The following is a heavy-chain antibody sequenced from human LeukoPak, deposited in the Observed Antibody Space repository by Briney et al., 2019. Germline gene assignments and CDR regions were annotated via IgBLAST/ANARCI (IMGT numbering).Heavy chain of an antibody. CDR1: GFTFSSYA. CDR3: AKDIVGANIRTRAFDI. CDR2: ISGSGGST. V-gene: IGHV3-23*01. Sequence: PGGSLRLSCAASGFTFSSYAMSWVRQAPGKGLEWVSAISGSGGSTYYADSVKGRFTISRDNSKNTLYLQMNSLRAGDTAVYYCAKDIVGANIRTRAFDIWGQGTMVTVSS. J-gene: IGHJ3*02. D-gene: IGHD1-26*01.